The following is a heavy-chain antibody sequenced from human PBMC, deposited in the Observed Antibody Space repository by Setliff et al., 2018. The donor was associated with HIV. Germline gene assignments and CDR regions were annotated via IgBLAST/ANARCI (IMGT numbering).Heavy chain of an antibody. J-gene: IGHJ6*02. V-gene: IGHV3-48*01. Sequence: GGSLRLSCAASGFIFSSYGMHWVRQAPGKGLEWVSYISSSSSTIYYADSVKGRFTISRDNAKNSLYLQMNSLRAEDTAVYYCARVLLWFGDPFGGMDVWGQGTTVTVSS. CDR2: ISSSSSTI. CDR3: ARVLLWFGDPFGGMDV. D-gene: IGHD3-10*01. CDR1: GFIFSSYG.